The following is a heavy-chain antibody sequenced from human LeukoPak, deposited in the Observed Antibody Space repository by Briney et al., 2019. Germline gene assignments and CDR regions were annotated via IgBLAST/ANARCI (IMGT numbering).Heavy chain of an antibody. CDR2: SHYTGST. J-gene: IGHJ6*02. V-gene: IGHV4-59*01. CDR1: GGSISTYY. D-gene: IGHD3-22*01. CDR3: ARAPRGESDAASGFYGMDV. Sequence: PSETLSLTCTVSGGSISTYYWTWIRQPPGKGLEWIGYSHYTGSTNYNPSLKSRVTISVDTSKNQFSLNLNSVTAADTALYFCARAPRGESDAASGFYGMDVWGLGTTVTVSS.